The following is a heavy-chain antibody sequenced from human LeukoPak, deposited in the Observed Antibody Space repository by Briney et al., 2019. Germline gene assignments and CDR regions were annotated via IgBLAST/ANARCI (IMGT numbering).Heavy chain of an antibody. CDR2: TYYKSKWSS. V-gene: IGHV6-1*01. Sequence: SQTLSLTCAISGDSVSSNSAAWNWIRQSPSRGLEWLGRTYYKSKWSSNYAVSVKSRITITPDTSKNRFSLQLNSVTPDDTAVYYCSRSPDTALVNWGQGTLVTVSS. D-gene: IGHD5-18*01. J-gene: IGHJ1*01. CDR1: GDSVSSNSAA. CDR3: SRSPDTALVN.